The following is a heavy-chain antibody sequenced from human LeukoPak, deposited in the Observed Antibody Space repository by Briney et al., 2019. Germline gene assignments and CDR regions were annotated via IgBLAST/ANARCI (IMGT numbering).Heavy chain of an antibody. J-gene: IGHJ4*02. V-gene: IGHV3-30-3*01. CDR1: GFTFSSYA. Sequence: GRSLRLSYAASGFTFSSYAMHWVRQAPGKGLEWVAVISYDGSNKYYADSVKGRFTISRDNSKNTLYLQMNSLRAEDTAVYYCARGQWLAPDYWGQGTLVTVSS. CDR2: ISYDGSNK. D-gene: IGHD6-19*01. CDR3: ARGQWLAPDY.